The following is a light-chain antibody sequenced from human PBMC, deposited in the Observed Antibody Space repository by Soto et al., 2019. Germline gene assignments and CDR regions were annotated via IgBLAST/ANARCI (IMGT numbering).Light chain of an antibody. V-gene: IGLV4-69*01. CDR1: SGHSTYT. CDR3: QTWGTGSWV. J-gene: IGLJ7*01. CDR2: LKSDGSH. Sequence: QLVLTQSPSASASLGASVKLTCTLSSGHSTYTIAWHQQQPEKGPRFLMRLKSDGSHIKGDGIPDRFSGSSSGAERYLTISCLQSEDEADYYCQTWGTGSWVFGGGTQLTVL.